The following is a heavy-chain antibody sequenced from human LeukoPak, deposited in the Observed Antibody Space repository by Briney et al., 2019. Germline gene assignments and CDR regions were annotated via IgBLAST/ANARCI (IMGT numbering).Heavy chain of an antibody. D-gene: IGHD3-22*01. J-gene: IGHJ4*02. CDR3: AKDYYSSRGPTLDY. Sequence: QRGGSLTLSCAVFRFIFSIYSMSWVRHAPERVLEWFSAFSGRGASTYYADSVKGRLPIHRDNYKNKLYLQMNSLRAKDTAVYYCAKDYYSSRGPTLDYWGQGTLVNVPS. CDR1: RFIFSIYS. CDR2: FSGRGAST. V-gene: IGHV3-23*01.